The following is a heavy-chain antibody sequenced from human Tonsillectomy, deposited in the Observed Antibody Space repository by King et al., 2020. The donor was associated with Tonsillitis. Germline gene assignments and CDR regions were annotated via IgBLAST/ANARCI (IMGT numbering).Heavy chain of an antibody. CDR3: ARDSVSWYFDP. V-gene: IGHV4-31*03. Sequence: VQLQESGPGLVKPSQTLSLTCTVSGDSISSGGYYWSWIRQHPGKGLEWIGHIYYSGITYYNPSLKSRLTISVDTSKNQFSLKLSSVTAVDTDVYYCARDSVSWYFDPLGQGTLVTVSS. CDR1: GDSISSGGYY. J-gene: IGHJ5*02. D-gene: IGHD6-13*01. CDR2: IYYSGIT.